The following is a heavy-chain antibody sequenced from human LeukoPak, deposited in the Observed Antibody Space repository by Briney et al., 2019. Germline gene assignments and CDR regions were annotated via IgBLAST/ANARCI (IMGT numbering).Heavy chain of an antibody. CDR3: VRDLMGAGGTTAYFHH. J-gene: IGHJ1*01. D-gene: IGHD1-1*01. CDR1: GVTFSSYA. Sequence: GGSLRLSCAASGVTFSSYAMSWVRQAPGQGLEWVSWISRRCRHLYYAGSVKGRFTITRDNAKNSLYLQMNSLRAEDMAVYYCVRDLMGAGGTTAYFHHWGQGTLVTVSS. V-gene: IGHV3-21*01. CDR2: ISRRCRHL.